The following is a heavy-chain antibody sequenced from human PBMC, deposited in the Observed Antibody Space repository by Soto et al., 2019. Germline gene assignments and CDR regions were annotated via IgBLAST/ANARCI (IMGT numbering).Heavy chain of an antibody. V-gene: IGHV1-24*01. CDR3: ATVGFFGIVATPHTPYDMDV. Sequence: ASVKVSCKVSGYTLTELSMHWVRQAPGKGXEWMGGFDPEDGETIYAQKFQGRVTMTEDTSTDTAYMELSSLRSEDTAVYYCATVGFFGIVATPHTPYDMDVWGHGTTVSVSS. J-gene: IGHJ6*02. CDR2: FDPEDGET. CDR1: GYTLTELS. D-gene: IGHD5-12*01.